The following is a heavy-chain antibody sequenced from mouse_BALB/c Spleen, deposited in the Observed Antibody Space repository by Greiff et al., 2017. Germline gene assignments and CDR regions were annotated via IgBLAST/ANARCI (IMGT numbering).Heavy chain of an antibody. Sequence: EVKLMESGGGLVQPGGSRKLSCAASGFTFSSFGMHWVRQAPEKGLEWVAYISSGSSTIYYADTVKGRFTISRDNPKNTLFLQMTSLRSEDTAMYYCARSGGNYWFAYWGQGTLVTVSA. V-gene: IGHV5-17*02. CDR3: ARSGGNYWFAY. CDR1: GFTFSSFG. D-gene: IGHD2-1*01. CDR2: ISSGSSTI. J-gene: IGHJ3*01.